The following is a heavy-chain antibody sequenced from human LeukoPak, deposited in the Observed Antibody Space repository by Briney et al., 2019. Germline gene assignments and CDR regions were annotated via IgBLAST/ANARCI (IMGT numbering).Heavy chain of an antibody. J-gene: IGHJ4*02. Sequence: SETLSLTCAVSGYSISSGYYWGWLRQPPGKGLEWIGSIYHSGSTYYNPSLKSRVTISVDTSKNQFSLKLSSVTAADTAVYYCARDLLGNFDYWGQGALVTVSS. CDR3: ARDLLGNFDY. CDR2: IYHSGST. D-gene: IGHD2/OR15-2a*01. CDR1: GYSISSGYY. V-gene: IGHV4-38-2*02.